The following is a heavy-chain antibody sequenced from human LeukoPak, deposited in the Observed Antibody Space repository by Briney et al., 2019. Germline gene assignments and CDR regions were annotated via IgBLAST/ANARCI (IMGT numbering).Heavy chain of an antibody. J-gene: IGHJ3*02. D-gene: IGHD7-27*01. CDR3: ARDPNWGSGRAFDI. CDR2: IIPIFGTA. V-gene: IGHV1-69*13. CDR1: GGTFSSYA. Sequence: GASVKVSCKASGGTFSSYAISWVRQAPGQGLEWMGGIIPIFGTANYAQKFQGRVTITADESTSTAYMELSSLRSEDTAVYYCARDPNWGSGRAFDIWGQGTMVTVSS.